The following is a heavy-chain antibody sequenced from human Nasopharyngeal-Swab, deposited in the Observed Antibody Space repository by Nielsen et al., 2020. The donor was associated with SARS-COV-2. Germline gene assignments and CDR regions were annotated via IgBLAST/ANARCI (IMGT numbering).Heavy chain of an antibody. J-gene: IGHJ5*02. CDR1: GVSITSQY. CDR3: AKEGATGWFDP. V-gene: IGHV4-59*11. CDR2: ISHNSGT. Sequence: GSLRLSCTVSGVSITSQYWGWIRQPPGKGLEWIGYISHNSGTSYNPSLKSRVTMFMDTSKNQFSLRLTSVTAADTAVYYCAKEGATGWFDPCGQGTLVTVSS.